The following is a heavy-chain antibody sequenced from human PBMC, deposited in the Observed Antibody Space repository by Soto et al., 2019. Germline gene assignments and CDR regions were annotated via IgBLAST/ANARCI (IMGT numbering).Heavy chain of an antibody. Sequence: EVQLLESGGRLVQPGGSLRLSCAASGFTFSSYAMNWVRQAPGKGLEWVAGISGGGGSTYYADSVKGRFTISRDTSKNTVYLQLNSLRAEDTAVYYCAKRFIVVVTVLRPDDAFDIWGQGTMVTVSS. D-gene: IGHD2-21*02. CDR1: GFTFSSYA. V-gene: IGHV3-23*01. CDR2: ISGGGGST. J-gene: IGHJ3*02. CDR3: AKRFIVVVTVLRPDDAFDI.